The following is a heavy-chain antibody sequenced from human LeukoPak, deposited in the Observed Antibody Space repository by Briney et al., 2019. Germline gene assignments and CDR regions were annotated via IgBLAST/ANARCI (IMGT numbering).Heavy chain of an antibody. CDR2: IYSTGKN. J-gene: IGHJ4*02. Sequence: SETLSLTCAVSGGSINSHYWGWIRQPPGKGLQWIGDIYSTGKNNYHPSLKSRVTISLDTSKSHLSLNLTSVLAADTAIYYCVRRDTGWNYFDYWGQGILVTVSS. V-gene: IGHV4-4*08. CDR1: GGSINSHY. CDR3: VRRDTGWNYFDY. D-gene: IGHD6-19*01.